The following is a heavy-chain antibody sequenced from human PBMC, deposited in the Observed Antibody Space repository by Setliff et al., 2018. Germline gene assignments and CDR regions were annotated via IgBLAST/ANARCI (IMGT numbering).Heavy chain of an antibody. CDR3: ARTRYGLGGRPY. CDR1: GGSISPYY. J-gene: IGHJ4*02. D-gene: IGHD2-15*01. CDR2: LSYNGNA. V-gene: IGHV4-59*01. Sequence: SETLSLTCSVSGGSISPYYWGWIRQPPGKGLEWIGTLSYNGNAYYTPSLKSRVTISIDTPKNQFSLRLSSVTAADTAVYYCARTRYGLGGRPYWGQGTLVTVSS.